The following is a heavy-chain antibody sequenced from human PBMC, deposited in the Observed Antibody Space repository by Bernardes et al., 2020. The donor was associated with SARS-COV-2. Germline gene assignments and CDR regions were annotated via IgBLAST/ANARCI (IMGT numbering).Heavy chain of an antibody. J-gene: IGHJ5*01. CDR2: IWHDGSRG. CDR3: ATEDGEWLES. CDR1: GFTFRGYT. V-gene: IGHV3-33*01. Sequence: GGSLRLSCAASGFTFRGYTMHWVRQAPGKGLGWGAVIWHDGSRGYYVDSVKGRFAISRDNSNNTLYLQMNNLRVEDTALYRCATEDGEWLESWGQGTLVTVSS. D-gene: IGHD4-17*01.